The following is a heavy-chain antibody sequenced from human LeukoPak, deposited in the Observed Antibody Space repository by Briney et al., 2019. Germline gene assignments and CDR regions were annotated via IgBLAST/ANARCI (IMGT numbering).Heavy chain of an antibody. CDR2: VSDSGTIM. J-gene: IGHJ4*02. Sequence: GGSLRLSCAASGFTFSNYEMNWVRQAPGRGLEWVSYVSDSGTIMYYADSVKGRFTISRDNAKNSLYLQMNSLRAEDTAVYYCTRAPEYCSGGSCTRGLGLYWGQGTLVTVSS. CDR3: TRAPEYCSGGSCTRGLGLY. V-gene: IGHV3-48*03. CDR1: GFTFSNYE. D-gene: IGHD2-15*01.